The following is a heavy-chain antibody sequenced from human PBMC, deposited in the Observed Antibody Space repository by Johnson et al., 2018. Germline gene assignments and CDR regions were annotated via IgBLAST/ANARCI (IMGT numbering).Heavy chain of an antibody. CDR1: GFTFSSYV. V-gene: IGHV3-30-3*01. CDR2: ISYDGSHK. J-gene: IGHJ4*02. CDR3: AREGYSSSSGYFDY. D-gene: IGHD6-6*01. Sequence: QVQLQESGGGVVQPGRSLRLSCAASGFTFSSYVMHWVRQAPGKGLEWVAVISYDGSHKNYADSVKGRFTISRENTKKTLYLQMNSLRAEDTAVYYCAREGYSSSSGYFDYWGQGTLVTVSS.